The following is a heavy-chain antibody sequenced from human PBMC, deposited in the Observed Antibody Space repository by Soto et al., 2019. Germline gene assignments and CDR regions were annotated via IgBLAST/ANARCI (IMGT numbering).Heavy chain of an antibody. D-gene: IGHD4-17*01. Sequence: ASVKVSCKASGYTFTSYGISWVRQAPGQGLEWMGWISAYNGNTNYAQKLQGRVTMTTDTSTSTAYMELRSLRSDDTAVYYCARSGHTVTTPYFAYWGQGTLVTVSS. CDR3: ARSGHTVTTPYFAY. CDR2: ISAYNGNT. V-gene: IGHV1-18*01. CDR1: GYTFTSYG. J-gene: IGHJ4*02.